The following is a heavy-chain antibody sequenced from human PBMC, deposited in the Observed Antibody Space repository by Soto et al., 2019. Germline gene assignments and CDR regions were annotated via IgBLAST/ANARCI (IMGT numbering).Heavy chain of an antibody. Sequence: SVKVSFKASGGTFSSYAISWVRQAPGQGLGWMGGIIPIFGTANYAQKFQGRVTITADESTSTAYMELSSLRSEDTAVYYCARGFRFVVVPAAIAYGMDVWGQGTTVTVSS. D-gene: IGHD2-2*02. CDR3: ARGFRFVVVPAAIAYGMDV. CDR2: IIPIFGTA. J-gene: IGHJ6*02. V-gene: IGHV1-69*13. CDR1: GGTFSSYA.